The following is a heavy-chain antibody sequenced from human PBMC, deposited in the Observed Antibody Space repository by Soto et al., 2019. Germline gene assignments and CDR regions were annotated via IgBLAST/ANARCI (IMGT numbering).Heavy chain of an antibody. CDR3: ARSLRMGGLLRGAFDI. D-gene: IGHD2-15*01. J-gene: IGHJ3*02. CDR2: ISAVTGNT. CDR1: GYTFTSYG. Sequence: ASVKVSCKASGYTFTSYGISWVRQAPGQGIEWMGWISAVTGNTNYAQKLQGRVTMTTDTSTSTAYMELRSLRSDDTAVYYCARSLRMGGLLRGAFDIWGQGTMLTVSS. V-gene: IGHV1-18*04.